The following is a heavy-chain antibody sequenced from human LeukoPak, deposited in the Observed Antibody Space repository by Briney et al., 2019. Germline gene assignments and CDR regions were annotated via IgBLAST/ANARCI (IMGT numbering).Heavy chain of an antibody. J-gene: IGHJ4*02. Sequence: ASVKVSCKASGYTFTSYGISWVRQAPGQGLEWMGWISSDNGDTHYAQKLQGRVTMSTDTSTSVAYMELRSLRSDDTAVYYCARDLRTYYYDTSGLSLFDYWGQGTLVTVSS. D-gene: IGHD3-22*01. CDR3: ARDLRTYYYDTSGLSLFDY. CDR1: GYTFTSYG. V-gene: IGHV1-18*01. CDR2: ISSDNGDT.